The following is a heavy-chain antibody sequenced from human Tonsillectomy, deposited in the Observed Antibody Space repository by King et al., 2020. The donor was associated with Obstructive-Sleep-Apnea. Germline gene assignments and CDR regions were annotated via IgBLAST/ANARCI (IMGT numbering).Heavy chain of an antibody. CDR3: ARDRAPTTVTTGYYDGMDV. V-gene: IGHV1-69*12. CDR2: IIPIFGTA. J-gene: IGHJ6*02. D-gene: IGHD4-17*01. Sequence: VQLVQSGAEVKKPGSSVKVSCKASGGTFSSYAISWVRQAPGQGLEWMGGIIPIFGTANYAQKFQGRVTITADESTRTAYMELSSLRSEDTAVYYCARDRAPTTVTTGYYDGMDVWGQGTTVTVSS. CDR1: GGTFSSYA.